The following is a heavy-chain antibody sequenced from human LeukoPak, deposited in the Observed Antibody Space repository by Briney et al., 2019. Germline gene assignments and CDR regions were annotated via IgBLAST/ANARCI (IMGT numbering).Heavy chain of an antibody. CDR2: IYYIGST. Sequence: SETLSLTCTVSGGSISRYYWSWIRQSPGKGLEWIGYIYYIGSTDYNPSLNSRVTISVDTSKNQFSLKLSSVTAADTAVYYCARHRYSDYVLEYWGQGSLVTVSS. J-gene: IGHJ4*02. V-gene: IGHV4-59*08. D-gene: IGHD4-11*01. CDR1: GGSISRYY. CDR3: ARHRYSDYVLEY.